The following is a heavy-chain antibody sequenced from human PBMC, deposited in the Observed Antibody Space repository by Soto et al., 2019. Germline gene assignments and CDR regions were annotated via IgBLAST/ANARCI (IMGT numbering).Heavy chain of an antibody. Sequence: PGGSLRLSCAASGFTFSSYGMHWVRQAPGKGLEWVAVISYDGSNKYYADSVKGRFTISRDNSKNTLYLQMNSLRAEDTAVYYCAKLGTSRGVIITLKAFDIWGQGTMVTVSS. CDR1: GFTFSSYG. CDR2: ISYDGSNK. D-gene: IGHD3-10*01. J-gene: IGHJ3*02. CDR3: AKLGTSRGVIITLKAFDI. V-gene: IGHV3-30*18.